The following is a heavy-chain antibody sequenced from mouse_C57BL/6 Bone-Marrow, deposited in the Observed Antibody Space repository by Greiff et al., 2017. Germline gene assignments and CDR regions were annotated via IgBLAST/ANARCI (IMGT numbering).Heavy chain of an antibody. D-gene: IGHD6-1*01. CDR1: GFSFTDYY. CDR3: AKLGSLWDY. CDR2: ISNGGGST. V-gene: IGHV5-12*01. Sequence: DVQLVESGGGLVQPGGSLKLSCAASGFSFTDYYMYWVRQTPEKRLEWVGYISNGGGSTYYPDTVKGRFTISSDTAKNTLYLQMSRLKSEDTAMYSCAKLGSLWDYWGQGTSVTVSA. J-gene: IGHJ4*01.